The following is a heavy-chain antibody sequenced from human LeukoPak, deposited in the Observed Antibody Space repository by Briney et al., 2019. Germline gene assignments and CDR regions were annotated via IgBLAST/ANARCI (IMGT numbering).Heavy chain of an antibody. Sequence: PGGSLRLSCAASGFTFSDYDMHWVRQATGKGLEWVSAIGTAGDTYYTGSVKGRFTISRENAKNSLYLQMNSLRAGDTAVYYCATSLWFGELSHYYYGMDVWGQGTTVTVSS. CDR1: GFTFSDYD. CDR2: IGTAGDT. J-gene: IGHJ6*02. CDR3: ATSLWFGELSHYYYGMDV. V-gene: IGHV3-13*01. D-gene: IGHD3-10*01.